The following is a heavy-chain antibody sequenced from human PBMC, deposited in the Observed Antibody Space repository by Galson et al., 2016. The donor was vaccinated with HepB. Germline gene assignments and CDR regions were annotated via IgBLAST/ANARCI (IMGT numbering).Heavy chain of an antibody. CDR1: GFTFSSHT. Sequence: SLRLSCAASGFTFSSHTMHWVRQAPGKGLEWVAVISSEGSRTDYADSVKGRFTISRDISKNTVFLQMSSLRVIDTAVYYCARDNYGYGNYLDSWGQGTLVTVSS. CDR3: ARDNYGYGNYLDS. CDR2: ISSEGSRT. V-gene: IGHV3-30-3*01. D-gene: IGHD3-16*01. J-gene: IGHJ4*02.